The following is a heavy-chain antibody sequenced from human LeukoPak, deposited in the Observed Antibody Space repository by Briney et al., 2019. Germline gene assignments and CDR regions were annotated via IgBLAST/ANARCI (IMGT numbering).Heavy chain of an antibody. J-gene: IGHJ4*02. CDR3: ARLSTYSHFDF. CDR2: IFYSGNT. CDR1: GASITTNY. Sequence: SETLSLTCTVSGASITTNYWSWFRQSPGKGLEWIGYIFYSGNTKYSPSLESRVTISVDTSKNHFSLNLKSVTAADTAVYYCARLSTYSHFDFWGKGTLVTVSS. V-gene: IGHV4-59*08. D-gene: IGHD1-26*01.